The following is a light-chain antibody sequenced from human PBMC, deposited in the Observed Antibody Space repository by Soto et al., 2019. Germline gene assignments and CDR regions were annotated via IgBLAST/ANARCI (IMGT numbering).Light chain of an antibody. J-gene: IGKJ1*01. CDR2: GAS. CDR3: QQYASSPRT. CDR1: KSVTNSY. Sequence: EILLTQSPGTLSLSPGERATLSCRASKSVTNSYLAWYQQKPGQAPRLLIYGASSRATGIPDRFSGSGSGTDFALTISRLEPEDFAVYYCQQYASSPRTFGQGTKVEIK. V-gene: IGKV3-20*01.